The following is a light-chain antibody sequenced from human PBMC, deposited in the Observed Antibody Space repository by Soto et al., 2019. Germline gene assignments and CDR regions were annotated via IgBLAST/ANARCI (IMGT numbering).Light chain of an antibody. J-gene: IGKJ4*01. CDR1: QSVSSY. V-gene: IGKV3-11*01. Sequence: EIVLTQSPATLSLSPGERATLSCRASQSVSSYLAWYQQKPGQAPRLLIYDASNRATGIPARCSGSGSGTDFTLTISSLQSEDFAVYYCQQYSDWPPLTFGGGTKVDIK. CDR3: QQYSDWPPLT. CDR2: DAS.